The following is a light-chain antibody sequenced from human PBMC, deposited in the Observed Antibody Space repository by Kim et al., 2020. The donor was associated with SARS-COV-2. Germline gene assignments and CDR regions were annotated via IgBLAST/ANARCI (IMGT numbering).Light chain of an antibody. J-gene: IGKJ2*01. CDR3: QQRSNWYT. CDR1: QSIGSS. Sequence: PGESATLPCRASQSIGSSLAWYQHKPGQAPRLLIYDAFNRATGIPARFSGSGSGTDFTLTISSLEPEDFAVYYCQQRSNWYTFGQGTKLEI. CDR2: DAF. V-gene: IGKV3-11*01.